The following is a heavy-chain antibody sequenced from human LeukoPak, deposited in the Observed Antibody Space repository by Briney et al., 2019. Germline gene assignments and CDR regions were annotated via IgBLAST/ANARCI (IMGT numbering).Heavy chain of an antibody. CDR2: ISASETSI. J-gene: IGHJ4*02. CDR3: VRDNLENQWLERSY. V-gene: IGHV3-48*01. CDR1: GFTVSSCY. D-gene: IGHD6-19*01. Sequence: GGSLRLSCAASGFTVSSCYMSWVRQAPGKGLEWVSQISASETSIKYADSVRGRFTISRDNVKNSVYLQMNSLRAEDTAIYYCVRDNLENQWLERSYWGQGTLVTVSS.